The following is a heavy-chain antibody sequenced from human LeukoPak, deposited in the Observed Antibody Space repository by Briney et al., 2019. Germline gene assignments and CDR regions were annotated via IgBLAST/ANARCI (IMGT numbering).Heavy chain of an antibody. CDR1: GGSISSYY. V-gene: IGHV4-59*01. CDR2: IYYSGST. Sequence: SETLSLTCTVSGGSISSYYWSWIRQPPGKGLEWIGYIYYSGSTNYNPSLKSRVTISVDTSKNQFSLKLRSATAADTAVYYCARGQYSSGLKPAEYFQHWGQGTLVTVSP. D-gene: IGHD6-19*01. J-gene: IGHJ1*01. CDR3: ARGQYSSGLKPAEYFQH.